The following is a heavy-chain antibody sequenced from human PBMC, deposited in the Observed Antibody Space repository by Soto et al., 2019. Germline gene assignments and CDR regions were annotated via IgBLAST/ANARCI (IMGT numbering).Heavy chain of an antibody. CDR2: ISYDGSNK. J-gene: IGHJ4*02. CDR1: GFTFSSYG. V-gene: IGHV3-30*18. CDR3: AKEVGYALPYLDY. D-gene: IGHD2-15*01. Sequence: QVQLVESGGGVVQPGRSLRLSCAASGFTFSSYGMHWVRQAPGKGLEWVAVISYDGSNKYYADSVKGRFTISRDNSKNTLYLQMNSLRAEDTAVYYCAKEVGYALPYLDYWGQGTLVTVSS.